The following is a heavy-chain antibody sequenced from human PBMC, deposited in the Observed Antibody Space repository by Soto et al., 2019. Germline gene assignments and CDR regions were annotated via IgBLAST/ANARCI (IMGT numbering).Heavy chain of an antibody. CDR3: TRGTGFWSGYYRYYGMDV. Sequence: AAVKVSCKACGYSFAGYLLHWVRQAPGQGLEWMGWINTDSGDTKYARKFQGRVTMTRDTSTSTGYMELSSLRSDDTAVYHCTRGTGFWSGYYRYYGMDVWGQGTTVTVSS. CDR1: GYSFAGYL. CDR2: INTDSGDT. D-gene: IGHD3-3*01. V-gene: IGHV1-2*02. J-gene: IGHJ6*02.